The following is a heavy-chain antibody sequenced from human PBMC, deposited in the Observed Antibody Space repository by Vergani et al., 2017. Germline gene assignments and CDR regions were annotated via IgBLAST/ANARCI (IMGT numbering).Heavy chain of an antibody. Sequence: EVQLLESGGGLVQPGGSLRLSCAASGFTFSSYAMSWVRQAPGKGLEWVSAISGSGGSTYYADSVKGRFTISRDTSKNTLYLQMNSLRAEDTAVYYCATRGREYSSSWYWFDPWGQGTLVTVSS. CDR1: GFTFSSYA. V-gene: IGHV3-23*01. CDR3: ATRGREYSSSWYWFDP. J-gene: IGHJ5*02. D-gene: IGHD6-13*01. CDR2: ISGSGGST.